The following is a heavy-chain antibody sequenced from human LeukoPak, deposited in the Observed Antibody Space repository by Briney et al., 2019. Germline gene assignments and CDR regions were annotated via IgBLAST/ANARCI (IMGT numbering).Heavy chain of an antibody. D-gene: IGHD3-3*01. CDR1: GGSISSGGYY. CDR3: ARDRGPYDTHNWFDP. Sequence: PSETLSLTCTVSGGSISSGGYYWSWIRQHPGKGLEWIGYIYYSGSTYYNPSLKSRVTISVDTSKNQSSLKLSSVTAADTAVYYCARDRGPYDTHNWFDPWGQGTLVTVSS. V-gene: IGHV4-31*03. J-gene: IGHJ5*02. CDR2: IYYSGST.